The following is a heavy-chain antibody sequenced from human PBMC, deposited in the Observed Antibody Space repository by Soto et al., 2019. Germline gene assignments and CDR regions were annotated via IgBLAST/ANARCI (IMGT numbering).Heavy chain of an antibody. Sequence: EVQLVETGGGLIQPGGSLRLSCAASGFTVSSNYMSWVRQAPGKGLEWVSVIYSGGSTYYADSVKGRFTISRDNSKNTLYLQMNSLRAEDTAVYYCARPSQNSGYYYYYGMDVWGQGTTVTVSS. CDR1: GFTVSSNY. J-gene: IGHJ6*02. CDR3: ARPSQNSGYYYYYGMDV. V-gene: IGHV3-53*02. D-gene: IGHD6-19*01. CDR2: IYSGGST.